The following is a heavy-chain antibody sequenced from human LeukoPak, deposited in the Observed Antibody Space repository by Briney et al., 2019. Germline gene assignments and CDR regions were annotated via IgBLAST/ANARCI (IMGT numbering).Heavy chain of an antibody. CDR1: GFTFSTYN. CDR3: ARDGSGWTFDY. J-gene: IGHJ4*02. Sequence: GGSLRLSCAASGFTFSTYNINWVRQAPGRGLYWVSFISTTVSYTYYADSVKGRFTVSIYNAKNSLYLQMNSLKAEDTAVYYCARDGSGWTFDYWGQGTLVTVSS. CDR2: ISTTVSYT. D-gene: IGHD6-25*01. V-gene: IGHV3-21*01.